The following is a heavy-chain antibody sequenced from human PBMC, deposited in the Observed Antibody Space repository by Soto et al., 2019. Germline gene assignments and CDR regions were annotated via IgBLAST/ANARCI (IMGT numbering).Heavy chain of an antibody. D-gene: IGHD6-13*01. Sequence: SETLSLTCAVYGGSFSGYYWSWIRQPPGKGLEWIGEINHSGSTNYNPSLKSRVTISVDTSKNQFSLKLSSVTAADTAVYYCARSPRARYSSYYWFDPWGQGTLVTVSS. CDR1: GGSFSGYY. V-gene: IGHV4-34*01. CDR3: ARSPRARYSSYYWFDP. CDR2: INHSGST. J-gene: IGHJ5*02.